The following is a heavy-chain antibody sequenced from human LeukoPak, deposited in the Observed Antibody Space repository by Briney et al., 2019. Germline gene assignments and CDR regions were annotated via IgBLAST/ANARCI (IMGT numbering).Heavy chain of an antibody. CDR3: ARGLDYFDY. V-gene: IGHV3-30*02. CDR2: IRYDGSNK. J-gene: IGHJ4*02. Sequence: GGSLRLSCAASGFTFSSYGMHWVRQAPGKGLEWVAFIRYDGSNKYYADSVKGRFTISRDNSKNTLCLQMNSLRAEDTAVYYCARGLDYFDYWGQGTLVTVSS. CDR1: GFTFSSYG.